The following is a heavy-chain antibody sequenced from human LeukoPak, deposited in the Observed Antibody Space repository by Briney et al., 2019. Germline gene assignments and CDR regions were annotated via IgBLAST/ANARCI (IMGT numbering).Heavy chain of an antibody. D-gene: IGHD1-26*01. CDR3: ARAALVGATDFDY. J-gene: IGHJ4*02. CDR1: GYSFTSYW. V-gene: IGHV5-51*01. CDR2: IYPGDSDT. Sequence: GESLRISCKGSGYSFTSYWIGWVRQMPGKGLQWMGIIYPGDSDTRYSPSFQGQVTISADKSISTAYLQWSSLKASDTAMYYCARAALVGATDFDYWGQGTLVTVSS.